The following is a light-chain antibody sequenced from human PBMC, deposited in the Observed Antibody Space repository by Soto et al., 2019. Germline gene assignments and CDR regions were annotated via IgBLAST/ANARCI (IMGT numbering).Light chain of an antibody. CDR3: QQLNSYPRT. Sequence: DIQLTQSRSFLSASVGDRVTITCRASQGISSYLAWYQQKPGKAPKLLIYAASTLQSGVPSRFSGSGSGTEFTLTISSLQPEDFATYYCQQLNSYPRTFGGGTKVEIK. J-gene: IGKJ4*01. V-gene: IGKV1-9*01. CDR2: AAS. CDR1: QGISSY.